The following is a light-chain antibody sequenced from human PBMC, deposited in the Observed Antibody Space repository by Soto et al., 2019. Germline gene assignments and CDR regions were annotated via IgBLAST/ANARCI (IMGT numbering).Light chain of an antibody. CDR2: EVS. J-gene: IGLJ2*01. Sequence: QSALTQPPSASGSPGQSVTISCTGTSSDVGGYNYVSWYQQHPGKAPKLMIYEVSKRPSGVPDRFSGSKSGHTASLTVSGRQAEDEAYYYCNSYAGKSVVFGGGTKLTVL. V-gene: IGLV2-8*01. CDR3: NSYAGKSVV. CDR1: SSDVGGYNY.